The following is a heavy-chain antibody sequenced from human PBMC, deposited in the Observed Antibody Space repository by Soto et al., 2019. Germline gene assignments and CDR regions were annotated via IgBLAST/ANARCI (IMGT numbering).Heavy chain of an antibody. Sequence: ASVKVSCKASGYTFTGYYIHCGRQAPGQGLEWMGWINPNSGGTNYAQKFQGWVTMTRDPSISTAYMELSRLRSDDTAVYYCARDTDYGERYYYYGMDVWGQGTTVTVSS. CDR2: INPNSGGT. J-gene: IGHJ6*02. CDR1: GYTFTGYY. D-gene: IGHD4-17*01. V-gene: IGHV1-2*04. CDR3: ARDTDYGERYYYYGMDV.